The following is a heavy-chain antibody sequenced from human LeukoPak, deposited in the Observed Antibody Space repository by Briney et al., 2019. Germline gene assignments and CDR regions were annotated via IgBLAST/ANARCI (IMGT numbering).Heavy chain of an antibody. J-gene: IGHJ6*04. Sequence: SETLSLTCTVSGVSISSSSYYWGWIRQPPGKGLEWIGSIYYSGSTYYNPSLKSRVTISVDTSKNQFSLKLSSVTAADTAVYYCASLGGITGTTGRASMDVWGKGTTVTVSS. CDR2: IYYSGST. CDR3: ASLGGITGTTGRASMDV. CDR1: GVSISSSSYY. V-gene: IGHV4-39*01. D-gene: IGHD1-20*01.